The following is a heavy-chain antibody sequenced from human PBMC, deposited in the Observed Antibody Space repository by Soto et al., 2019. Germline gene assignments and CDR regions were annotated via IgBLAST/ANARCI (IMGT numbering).Heavy chain of an antibody. CDR2: ISDSGGTS. CDR3: AKRPRALLTFDY. D-gene: IGHD1-26*01. J-gene: IGHJ4*02. CDR1: GFIFSNYV. V-gene: IGHV3-23*04. Sequence: EVQLVDSGGGLVQPGGSLRLSCAASGFIFSNYVMRWVRQAPGKGLECVSSISDSGGTSYYADSLKGRFTISRENSKNPLYLQLNILRADDTAIYSCAKRPRALLTFDYWGQGTLVTVSS.